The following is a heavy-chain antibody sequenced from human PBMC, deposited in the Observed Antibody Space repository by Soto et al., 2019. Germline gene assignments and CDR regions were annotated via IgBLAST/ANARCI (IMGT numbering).Heavy chain of an antibody. J-gene: IGHJ6*02. CDR2: INAGNGNT. D-gene: IGHD3-3*01. CDR3: ARDYADFGVVISPFYYYGMDV. Sequence: QVQLVQSGAEVKKPGASVKVSCKASGYTFTSYAMHWVRQAPGQRLEWMGWINAGNGNTKYSQKFQGRVTITRDTSASTAYMELSSLRSEDTAVYYCARDYADFGVVISPFYYYGMDVWGQGTTVTVSS. CDR1: GYTFTSYA. V-gene: IGHV1-3*01.